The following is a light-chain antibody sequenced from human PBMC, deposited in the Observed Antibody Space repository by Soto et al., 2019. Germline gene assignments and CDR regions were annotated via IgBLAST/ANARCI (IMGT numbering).Light chain of an antibody. CDR1: SSDVGGYNY. CDR3: NSYTSSSPYV. Sequence: QSVLTQPASVSGSPGQSITIPCTGNSSDVGGYNYGSWYQQHPGKVRKRMFYEVSDRPSGVSIRFSGSKSGNTASLTISGPQAEDEAHYYCNSYTSSSPYVFGTGTKVTV. J-gene: IGLJ1*01. CDR2: EVS. V-gene: IGLV2-14*01.